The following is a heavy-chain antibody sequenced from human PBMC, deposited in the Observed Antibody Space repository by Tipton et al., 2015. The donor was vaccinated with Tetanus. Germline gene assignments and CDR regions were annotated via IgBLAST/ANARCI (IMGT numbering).Heavy chain of an antibody. CDR2: IYSSGST. D-gene: IGHD1-26*01. V-gene: IGHV4-4*07. CDR1: GGSLSTFY. Sequence: TLSLTCTVSGGSLSTFYWNWIWQPAGKGLEWIGRIYSSGSTNYNPPLKSRVTMSIDTSKNQFSLELTSVTAADTAVYYCARDFRERSGTYFSYYYTMDVWGQGTTVPVSS. CDR3: ARDFRERSGTYFSYYYTMDV. J-gene: IGHJ6*02.